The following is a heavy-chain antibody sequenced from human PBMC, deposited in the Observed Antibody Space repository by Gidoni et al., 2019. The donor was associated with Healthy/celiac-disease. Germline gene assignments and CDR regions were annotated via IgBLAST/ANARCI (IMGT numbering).Heavy chain of an antibody. CDR3: ARDSHNWNYDLPLDY. D-gene: IGHD1-7*01. CDR1: GYTLTSYG. V-gene: IGHV1-18*01. CDR2: ISAYNGNT. J-gene: IGHJ4*02. Sequence: QVQLVQSGAEVKKPGASVKVSCKASGYTLTSYGISWVRQAPGQGLEWMGWISAYNGNTNYAQKLQGRVTMTTDTSTSTAYMELRSLRSDDTAVYYCARDSHNWNYDLPLDYWGQGTLVTVSS.